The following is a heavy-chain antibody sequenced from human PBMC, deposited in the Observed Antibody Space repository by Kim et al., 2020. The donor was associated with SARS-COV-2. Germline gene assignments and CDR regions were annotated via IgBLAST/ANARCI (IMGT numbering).Heavy chain of an antibody. CDR3: ARDRWVVVPAAVLHYYYMDV. D-gene: IGHD2-2*01. CDR1: VYTFTSYY. CDR2: INPSGGST. J-gene: IGHJ6*03. Sequence: ASVKVSCNASVYTFTSYYMHWVRQAPGQGLEWMGIINPSGGSTSYAQKFQGRVTMTRDTSTSTVYMEMSSLRSEDTAVYYCARDRWVVVPAAVLHYYYMDVWGKGPPVTDPS. V-gene: IGHV1-46*01.